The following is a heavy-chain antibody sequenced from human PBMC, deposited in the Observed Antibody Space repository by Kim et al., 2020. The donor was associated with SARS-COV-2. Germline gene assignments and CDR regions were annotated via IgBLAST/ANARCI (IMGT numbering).Heavy chain of an antibody. CDR3: ARERGGSPAPFDY. Sequence: YAQKFQGRVTITADKSTSTAYMELSSLRSEDTAVYYCARERGGSPAPFDYWGQGTLVTVSS. J-gene: IGHJ4*02. V-gene: IGHV1-69*04. D-gene: IGHD1-26*01.